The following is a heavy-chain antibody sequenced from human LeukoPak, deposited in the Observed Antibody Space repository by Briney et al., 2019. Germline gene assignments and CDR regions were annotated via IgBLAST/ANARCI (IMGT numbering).Heavy chain of an antibody. CDR1: GGSISSYY. CDR3: ARGSSSWPYYFDY. Sequence: SETLSLTCTVSGGSISSYYWSWIRQPPGKGLEWIGYIYYSGSTNYNPSLKSRVTISVDTSKNQFSLKLSSVTAADTAVYYCARGSSSWPYYFDYWGQGTLVTVSS. CDR2: IYYSGST. V-gene: IGHV4-59*08. J-gene: IGHJ4*02. D-gene: IGHD6-13*01.